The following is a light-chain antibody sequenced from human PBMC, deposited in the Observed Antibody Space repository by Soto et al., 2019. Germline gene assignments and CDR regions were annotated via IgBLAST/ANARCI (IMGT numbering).Light chain of an antibody. V-gene: IGKV3-11*01. CDR1: QSVNSY. CDR2: GAS. CDR3: QQRSNWPPYT. J-gene: IGKJ2*01. Sequence: IVLTQSPATLSLSPGERATLSCRASQSVNSYLAWYQHKPGQAPRLLIYGASNRATGIPARFSGSGSGTDFTLTISSLEPEEFAVYYCQQRSNWPPYTFGQGTKLQIK.